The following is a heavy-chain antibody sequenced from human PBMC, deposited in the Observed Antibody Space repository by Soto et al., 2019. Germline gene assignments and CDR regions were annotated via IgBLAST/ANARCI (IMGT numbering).Heavy chain of an antibody. V-gene: IGHV3-23*01. CDR1: GFTFSSYA. J-gene: IGHJ2*01. Sequence: EVQLLESGGGLVQPGGSLRLSCAASGFTFSSYAMSWVRQAPGKGLEWVSAISGSGGSTYYADSVKGRFTISRDNSKNTLYLQMNSLRAEDMAVYYCAIGCTLGWFLYWYFDLCGRGTLVTVSS. CDR2: ISGSGGST. D-gene: IGHD2-15*01. CDR3: AIGCTLGWFLYWYFDL.